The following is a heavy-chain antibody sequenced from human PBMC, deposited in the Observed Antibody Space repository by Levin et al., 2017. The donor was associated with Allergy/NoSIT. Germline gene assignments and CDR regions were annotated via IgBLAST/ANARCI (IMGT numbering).Heavy chain of an antibody. CDR1: GFSFDDYG. J-gene: IGHJ6*04. Sequence: PTGGSLRLSCAASGFSFDDYGMSWVRQAPGKGLEWVSGINWNGGRTGYADSVKGRFTISRDNAKNSLYLEMNSLRAEDTAFYYCARDDSYGPGSRMDVWGKGTTVTVSS. V-gene: IGHV3-20*04. D-gene: IGHD3-10*01. CDR3: ARDDSYGPGSRMDV. CDR2: INWNGGRT.